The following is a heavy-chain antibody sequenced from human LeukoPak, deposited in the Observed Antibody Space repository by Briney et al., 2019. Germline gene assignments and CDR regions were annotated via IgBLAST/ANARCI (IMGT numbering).Heavy chain of an antibody. CDR2: IYWDDDK. J-gene: IGHJ4*02. CDR3: AHRVPIGGGWNEAIFDY. V-gene: IGHV2-5*02. Sequence: SGPTLVKPTQTLTLTCTFSGFSLTTSPVGVGWIRQTPGKALEWLAVIYWDDDKRYSPSLRSRLTITKATSNNHVVPTGSNMDPADKATYYCAHRVPIGGGWNEAIFDYWGQGTLVTVSS. D-gene: IGHD1-1*01. CDR1: GFSLTTSPVG.